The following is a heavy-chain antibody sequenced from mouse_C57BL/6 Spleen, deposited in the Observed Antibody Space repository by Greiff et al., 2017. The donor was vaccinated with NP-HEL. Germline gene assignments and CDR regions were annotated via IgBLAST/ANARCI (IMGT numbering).Heavy chain of an antibody. Sequence: VQLQQSGAELVRPGTSVKVSCKASGYAFTNYLIEWVKQRSGQGLEWIGVINPGSGGTNYNEKFKGKATLTADKSSSTAYMQLSSLTSEDSAVYFCARFGASGDYWGQGTSVTVSS. CDR1: GYAFTNYL. CDR2: INPGSGGT. D-gene: IGHD3-1*01. CDR3: ARFGASGDY. V-gene: IGHV1-54*01. J-gene: IGHJ4*01.